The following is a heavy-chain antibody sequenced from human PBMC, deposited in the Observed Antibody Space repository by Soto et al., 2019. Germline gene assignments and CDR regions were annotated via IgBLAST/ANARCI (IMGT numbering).Heavy chain of an antibody. V-gene: IGHV4-39*01. CDR1: GGSISSSSYY. Sequence: SETLSLTCTVSGGSISSSSYYWGWIRKPPGKGLEWIGSIYYSGSTYYNPSLKSRVTISVDTSKNQFSLKLSSVTAADTAVYYCATYPITGRFEWFDPWGQGTLVTVSS. J-gene: IGHJ5*02. CDR2: IYYSGST. D-gene: IGHD3-9*01. CDR3: ATYPITGRFEWFDP.